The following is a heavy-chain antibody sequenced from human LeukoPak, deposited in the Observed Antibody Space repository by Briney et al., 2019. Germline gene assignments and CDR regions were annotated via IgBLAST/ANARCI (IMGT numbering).Heavy chain of an antibody. J-gene: IGHJ4*02. D-gene: IGHD3-3*01. CDR2: IYYSGST. CDR3: ARLSLKVLEWSPTKGKETHYFDY. V-gene: IGHV4-39*07. CDR1: GGSISSSSYY. Sequence: PSETLSLTCTVSGGSISSSSYYWGWIRQPPGKGLEWIGSIYYSGSTYYNPSLKSRVTISVDTSKNQFSLKLSSVTAADTAVYYCARLSLKVLEWSPTKGKETHYFDYWGQGTLVPVSS.